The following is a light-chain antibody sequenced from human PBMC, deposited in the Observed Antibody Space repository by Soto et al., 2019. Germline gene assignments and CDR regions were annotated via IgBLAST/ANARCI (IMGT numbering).Light chain of an antibody. J-gene: IGLJ2*01. CDR3: SSYVPGNSLI. CDR1: SRDVGGHDY. V-gene: IGLV2-8*01. Sequence: QSALTQPPSASGSPGQSVTISCTGTSRDVGGHDYVSWYQQHPGQAPKLIIYEVSQRPSGVPDRFSGSKSGNTASLTVSGLQAEDAADYYCSSYVPGNSLICVGGTQLTVL. CDR2: EVS.